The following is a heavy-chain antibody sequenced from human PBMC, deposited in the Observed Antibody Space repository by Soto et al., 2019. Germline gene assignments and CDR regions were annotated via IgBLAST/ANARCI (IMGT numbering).Heavy chain of an antibody. CDR3: AKDMHSSGWYPFDY. J-gene: IGHJ4*02. D-gene: IGHD6-19*01. V-gene: IGHV3-30*18. CDR1: GFTFSSYG. CDR2: ISYDGSNK. Sequence: SLRLSCAASGFTFSSYGLHWVRQAPGKGLEWVAVISYDGSNKYYADFVKGRFTISRDNSKNTLYLQMNSLRAEDTAVYYCAKDMHSSGWYPFDYWGQGTLVTVSS.